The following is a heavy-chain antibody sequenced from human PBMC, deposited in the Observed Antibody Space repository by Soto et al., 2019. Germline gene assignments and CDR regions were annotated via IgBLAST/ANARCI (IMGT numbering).Heavy chain of an antibody. Sequence: PGGSLRLSCAASGFTFSSYGMHWVRQAPGKGLEWVAVIWYDGSNKYYADSVKGRFTISRDNSKNTLYLQMNSLRAEDTAVYYCAREGHCSSTSCYAFDIWGQGTMVTVS. J-gene: IGHJ3*02. V-gene: IGHV3-33*01. CDR2: IWYDGSNK. CDR3: AREGHCSSTSCYAFDI. CDR1: GFTFSSYG. D-gene: IGHD2-2*01.